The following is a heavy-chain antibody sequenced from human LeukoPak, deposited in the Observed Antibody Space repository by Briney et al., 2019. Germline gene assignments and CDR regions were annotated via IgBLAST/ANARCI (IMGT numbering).Heavy chain of an antibody. CDR1: GGSFSGYY. J-gene: IGHJ6*03. Sequence: SETLSLTCAVYGGSFSGYYWSWIRQPPGKGLEWIGEINHSGSTNYNPSLKSRVTISVDTSKNQFSLKLSSVTAADTAVYYCARVLPSRAMADYYYYYYMDVWGKGTTVTVSS. CDR2: INHSGST. V-gene: IGHV4-34*01. D-gene: IGHD5-18*01. CDR3: ARVLPSRAMADYYYYYYMDV.